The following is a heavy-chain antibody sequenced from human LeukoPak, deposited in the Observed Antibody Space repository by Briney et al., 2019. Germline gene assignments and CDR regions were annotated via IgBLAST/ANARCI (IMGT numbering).Heavy chain of an antibody. D-gene: IGHD2-15*01. J-gene: IGHJ5*02. V-gene: IGHV4-59*08. CDR1: GGSISSYY. CDR3: AGQPKDIVLPLALFEAGPTWFAA. Sequence: SETLSLTCPVSGGSISSYYWSWIRQPPGKGLEWIGYIYCSGSTTYNPSPKSRATIPVDTSKNQFSLNLSSVTAADTAWYYIAGQPKDIVLPLALFEAGPTWFAAGGQGSLVSVS. CDR2: IYCSGST.